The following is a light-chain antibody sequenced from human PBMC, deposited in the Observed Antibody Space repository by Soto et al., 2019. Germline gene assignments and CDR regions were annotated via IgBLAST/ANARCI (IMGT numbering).Light chain of an antibody. Sequence: EIVLTQSPATVSVSPGERATLSCRPSQSVSRKLAWYQHKPGQAPRLLIYDTSTRAADIPARFSGSGSGTDFTLTISSLQSEDFAVYYCQQYNHWRSISFGQGTRLEIK. CDR3: QQYNHWRSIS. CDR1: QSVSRK. J-gene: IGKJ5*01. CDR2: DTS. V-gene: IGKV3-15*01.